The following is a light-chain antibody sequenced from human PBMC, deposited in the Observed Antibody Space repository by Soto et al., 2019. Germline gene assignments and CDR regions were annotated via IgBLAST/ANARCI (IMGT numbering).Light chain of an antibody. J-gene: IGKJ1*01. CDR3: QHYHSDPWT. CDR2: GAS. Sequence: DIQMTQSPSTLSASVGDRVTITCRASQSIRSWLAWYQWKPGKAPKLLIYGASSLESGVPLRFSGSGSGTEFTLTIISLQTDDFATYEGQHYHSDPWTFGQGTKVEVK. V-gene: IGKV1-5*01. CDR1: QSIRSW.